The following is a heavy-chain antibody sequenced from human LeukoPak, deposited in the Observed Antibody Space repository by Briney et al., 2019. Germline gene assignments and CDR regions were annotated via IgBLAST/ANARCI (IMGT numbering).Heavy chain of an antibody. CDR1: GFTFSSYA. Sequence: GGSLRLSCAASGFTFSSYAMSWVRQAPVKGLEWVSAISGSGGSTYYADSVKGRFTISRDNSKNTLYLQMNSLRAEDTAVYYCAKDLGPYYDFWSGYPAAFDIWGQGTMVTVSS. V-gene: IGHV3-23*01. J-gene: IGHJ3*02. CDR2: ISGSGGST. CDR3: AKDLGPYYDFWSGYPAAFDI. D-gene: IGHD3-3*01.